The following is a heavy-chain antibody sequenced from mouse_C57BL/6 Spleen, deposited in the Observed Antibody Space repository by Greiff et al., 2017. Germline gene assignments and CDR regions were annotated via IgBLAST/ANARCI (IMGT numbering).Heavy chain of an antibody. D-gene: IGHD1-1*01. Sequence: QVHVKQPGAELVKPGASVKLSCKASGYTFTSYWMHWVKQRPGRGLEWIGRIDPNSGGTKYNEKFKSKATLTVDKPSSTAYMQLSSLTSDDSAVYYCARQDDGSSFWYFDVWGTGTTVTVSS. J-gene: IGHJ1*03. CDR1: GYTFTSYW. CDR3: ARQDDGSSFWYFDV. CDR2: IDPNSGGT. V-gene: IGHV1-72*01.